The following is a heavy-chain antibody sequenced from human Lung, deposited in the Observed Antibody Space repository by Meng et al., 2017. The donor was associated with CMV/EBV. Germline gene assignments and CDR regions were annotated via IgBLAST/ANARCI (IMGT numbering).Heavy chain of an antibody. Sequence: QVQLVQSGDGVKKPGASVKVSCKASGYTFTGYYIHWVRQAPGQGLEWMGWINPNTGGTKYAQKFQGWVTLTRDTSISTAYMELSRLRSDDTAVYYCARGRYELIWGLFDPWGQGTLVTVSS. CDR3: ARGRYELIWGLFDP. V-gene: IGHV1-2*04. D-gene: IGHD1-1*01. J-gene: IGHJ5*02. CDR2: INPNTGGT. CDR1: GYTFTGYY.